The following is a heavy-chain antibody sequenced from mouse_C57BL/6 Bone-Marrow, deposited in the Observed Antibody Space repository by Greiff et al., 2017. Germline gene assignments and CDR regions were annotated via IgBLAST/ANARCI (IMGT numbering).Heavy chain of an antibody. Sequence: QVQLQQSGPELVKPGASVKISCKASGYSFTSYYIHWVKQRPGQGLEWIGWIYPGSGNTKYNEKFKGKATLTADTSSSTAYMQLSSLTSEDSAVYYCARDYDDEKFDYWGQGTTLTVSS. D-gene: IGHD2-4*01. CDR1: GYSFTSYY. CDR2: IYPGSGNT. V-gene: IGHV1-66*01. J-gene: IGHJ2*01. CDR3: ARDYDDEKFDY.